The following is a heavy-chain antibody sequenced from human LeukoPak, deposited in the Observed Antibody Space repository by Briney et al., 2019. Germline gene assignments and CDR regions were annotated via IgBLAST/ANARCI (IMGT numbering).Heavy chain of an antibody. CDR3: AKSSIMFAAGRLGSIDF. CDR2: IRRDGSHK. V-gene: IGHV3-33*06. Sequence: GTSLTLSCEASGFVFNDFAMYWVRQAPGKGLDWVALIRRDGSHKYYAHSIKGRFTISRDNSKNTLYLQMSSLRAEDTAVYYCAKSSIMFAAGRLGSIDFRGQGTLVTVSS. CDR1: GFVFNDFA. J-gene: IGHJ4*02. D-gene: IGHD6-25*01.